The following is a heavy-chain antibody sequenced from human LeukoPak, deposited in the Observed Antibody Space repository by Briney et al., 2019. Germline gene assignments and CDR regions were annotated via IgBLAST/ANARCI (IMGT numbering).Heavy chain of an antibody. CDR3: ARSGSGWFDY. Sequence: TGGSLRLSCSASGFTDSTNFMSWVRQAPGKGLEWVSVIYAGGDTYYAESVKGRFTISRDNSKNTLYLQMNSLRVEDTAVYYCARSGSGWFDYWGQGTLVTVSS. J-gene: IGHJ4*02. CDR2: IYAGGDT. D-gene: IGHD3-10*01. V-gene: IGHV3-53*01. CDR1: GFTDSTNF.